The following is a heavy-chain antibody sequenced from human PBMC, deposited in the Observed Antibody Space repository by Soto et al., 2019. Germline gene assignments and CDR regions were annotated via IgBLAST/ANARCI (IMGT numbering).Heavy chain of an antibody. V-gene: IGHV3-23*01. CDR3: AKDNLRGAAAKRYFDY. J-gene: IGHJ4*02. CDR2: ISGSGGST. Sequence: GGSLRLSCAASGFTFSSYAMSWVRQAPGKGLEWVSAISGSGGSTYYADSVKGRFTISRDNSKNTLYLQMNSLRAEDTAVYYCAKDNLRGAAAKRYFDYWGQGTPVTVSS. CDR1: GFTFSSYA. D-gene: IGHD6-13*01.